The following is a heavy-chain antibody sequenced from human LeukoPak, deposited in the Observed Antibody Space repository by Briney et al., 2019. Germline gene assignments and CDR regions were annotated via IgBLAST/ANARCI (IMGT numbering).Heavy chain of an antibody. Sequence: GGSLRLSCAASGFTFSSYAMHWVRQAPGKGLEWVAVISYDGSNKYYADSVKGRFTISRDNSKNTLYLQMNSLRAEDTAVYYCARSQMAPRNFDYWGQGTLVTVSS. CDR2: ISYDGSNK. D-gene: IGHD5-24*01. J-gene: IGHJ4*02. V-gene: IGHV3-30-3*01. CDR3: ARSQMAPRNFDY. CDR1: GFTFSSYA.